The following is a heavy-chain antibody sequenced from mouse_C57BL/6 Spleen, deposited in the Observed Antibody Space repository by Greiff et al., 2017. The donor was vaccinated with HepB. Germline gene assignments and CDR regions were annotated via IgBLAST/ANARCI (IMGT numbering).Heavy chain of an antibody. Sequence: QVQLQQSGAELARPGASVKMSCKASGYTFTSYTMHWVKQRPGQGLEWIGYINPSSGYTKYNQKFKDKATLTADKSSSTAYMQLSSLTSEDSAVYYCAREVYDGYYGYWGQGTTRTVSS. J-gene: IGHJ2*01. CDR1: GYTFTSYT. CDR2: INPSSGYT. CDR3: AREVYDGYYGY. V-gene: IGHV1-4*01. D-gene: IGHD2-3*01.